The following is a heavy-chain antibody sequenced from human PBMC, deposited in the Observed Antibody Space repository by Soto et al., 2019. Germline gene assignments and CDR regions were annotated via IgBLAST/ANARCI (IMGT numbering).Heavy chain of an antibody. J-gene: IGHJ5*02. D-gene: IGHD3-9*01. CDR1: GGTFSNYA. V-gene: IGHV1-69*06. CDR3: ARYPNSLNNWFDP. Sequence: QIHLVQSGAEVKKPGSSVKISCKASGGTFSNYAISWVRQAPGQGLEWMGGITPVFDTTNYAQKFQGRLTITADTSTSTAYMELSGLRSDDTASYCCARYPNSLNNWFDPWGQGTLVTVSS. CDR2: ITPVFDTT.